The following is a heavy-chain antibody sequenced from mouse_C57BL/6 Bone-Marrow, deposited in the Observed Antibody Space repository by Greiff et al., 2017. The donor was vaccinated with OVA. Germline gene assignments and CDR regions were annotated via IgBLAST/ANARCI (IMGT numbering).Heavy chain of an antibody. V-gene: IGHV1-18*01. J-gene: IGHJ3*01. CDR2: INPNNGGT. Sequence: VQLQQSGPELVKPGASVKIPCKASGYTFTDYNMDWVKQSHGKSLEWIGDINPNNGGTIYNQKFKGKATLTVDKSSSTAYMELRSLTSEDTAVYYCARHDYGSSGGFAYWGQGTLVTVSA. CDR3: ARHDYGSSGGFAY. CDR1: GYTFTDYN. D-gene: IGHD1-1*01.